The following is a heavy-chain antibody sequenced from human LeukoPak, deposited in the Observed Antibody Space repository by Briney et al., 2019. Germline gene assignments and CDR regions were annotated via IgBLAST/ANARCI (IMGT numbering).Heavy chain of an antibody. CDR3: ASSRIQNYYYYGMDV. CDR1: GYTFTSYY. V-gene: IGHV1-46*01. J-gene: IGHJ6*02. CDR2: INPSGGST. D-gene: IGHD5-18*01. Sequence: GASVKVSCKASGYTFTSYYMHWVRQAPGQGLEWMGIINPSGGSTSYAQKFQGRVTMTRDTSTSTVYMELSSLRSEGTAVYYCASSRIQNYYYYGMDVWGQGTTVTVSS.